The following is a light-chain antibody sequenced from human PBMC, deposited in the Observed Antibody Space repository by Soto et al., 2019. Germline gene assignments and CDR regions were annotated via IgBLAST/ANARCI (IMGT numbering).Light chain of an antibody. CDR2: GAS. CDR3: QQSGSSPPYT. V-gene: IGKV3-20*01. J-gene: IGKJ2*01. CDR1: QSVSSSY. Sequence: EIVLTQFPGTLSLSPGERATLSCRASQSVSSSYLAWYQQKPGQAPRLLIYGASSRATGIPSRFSGSGSGTDFTLTISRLEPEDSSVYYCQQSGSSPPYTFGQGTKLEIK.